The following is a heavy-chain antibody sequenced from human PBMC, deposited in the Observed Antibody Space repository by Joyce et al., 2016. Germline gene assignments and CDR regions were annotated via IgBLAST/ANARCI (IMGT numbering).Heavy chain of an antibody. V-gene: IGHV1-18*01. CDR3: AKECRSGSGHANFDRMDV. Sequence: QGQLVQSGAEVKKPGASVKVSCKASGYPFTSHGISWVRQAPGQGLEWMGWISAYNGDKKFAQKVQDRVTLTTEKSTSTAYLEVRSLTSDDTAIYYCAKECRSGSGHANFDRMDVWGQGTAVIVSS. CDR1: GYPFTSHG. J-gene: IGHJ6*02. CDR2: ISAYNGDK. D-gene: IGHD2-15*01.